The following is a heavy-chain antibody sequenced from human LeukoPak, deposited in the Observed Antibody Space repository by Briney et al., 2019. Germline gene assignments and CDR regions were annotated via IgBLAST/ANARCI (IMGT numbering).Heavy chain of an antibody. CDR2: IYYSGST. D-gene: IGHD1-26*01. CDR1: GGSIGSYY. CDR3: ARDRWSVGATEAGMDV. J-gene: IGHJ6*02. Sequence: PSETLSLTCTVSGGSIGSYYWSWIRQPPGKGLEWIGYIYYSGSTNYNPSLKSRVTISVDTSKNQFSLKLSSVTAADTAVYYCARDRWSVGATEAGMDVWGQGTTVTVSS. V-gene: IGHV4-59*01.